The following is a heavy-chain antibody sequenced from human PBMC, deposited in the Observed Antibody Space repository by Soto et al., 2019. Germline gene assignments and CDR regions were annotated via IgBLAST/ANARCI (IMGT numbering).Heavy chain of an antibody. CDR3: ASPPPYGDYWYFDL. CDR2: ISSSSSTI. V-gene: IGHV3-48*01. D-gene: IGHD4-17*01. Sequence: GGSLRLSCAASGFTFSSYSMNWVRQAPGKGLEWVSYISSSSSTIYYADSVKGRFTISRDNAKNSLYLQMNSLRAEDTAVYYCASPPPYGDYWYFDLWGRGTLVTVSS. CDR1: GFTFSSYS. J-gene: IGHJ2*01.